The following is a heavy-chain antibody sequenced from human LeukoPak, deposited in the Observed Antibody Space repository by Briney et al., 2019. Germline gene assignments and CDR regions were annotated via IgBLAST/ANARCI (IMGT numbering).Heavy chain of an antibody. J-gene: IGHJ3*02. CDR1: GTSVSTNY. CDR2: IYTRGST. D-gene: IGHD2-2*01. CDR3: ARGRYCTATTCSGGDAFDI. V-gene: IGHV4-4*07. Sequence: PSETLSLTCTVSGTSVSTNYWSWIRQPAGRGLEWIGRIYTRGSTNYNPSLQSRVSMSVDSSKSQFSLRLTSVTAADTAIYYCARGRYCTATTCSGGDAFDIWGQGTVVTVSS.